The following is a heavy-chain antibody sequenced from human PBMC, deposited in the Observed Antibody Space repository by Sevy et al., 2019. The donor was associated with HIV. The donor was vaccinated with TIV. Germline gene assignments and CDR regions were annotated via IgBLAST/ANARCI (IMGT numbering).Heavy chain of an antibody. CDR1: GYTFTSYG. Sequence: ASVKVSCKASGYTFTSYGISWVRQAPGQGLEWMGWISAYNGNTNYAQKLQGRVTMTTDTSTSTAYMELRSLRSDETAVYYCARVPITMIVVVITDLGAFDIWGQGTMVTVSS. CDR3: ARVPITMIVVVITDLGAFDI. V-gene: IGHV1-18*01. CDR2: ISAYNGNT. J-gene: IGHJ3*02. D-gene: IGHD3-22*01.